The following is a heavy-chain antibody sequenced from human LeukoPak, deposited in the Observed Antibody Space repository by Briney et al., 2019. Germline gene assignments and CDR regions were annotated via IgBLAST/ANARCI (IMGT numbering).Heavy chain of an antibody. J-gene: IGHJ4*02. CDR1: GGPISSSY. CDR3: ARHARVAASSFDY. V-gene: IGHV4-59*08. Sequence: PSQTLSLTCTVSGGPISSSYWSWIRQPPGKGLEWIGSIYYTGSTTVYNPSLKSRVTISVDTSKNQFSLNLSSVTAADTAVYYCARHARVAASSFDYWGQGTLVTVSS. CDR2: IYYTGST. D-gene: IGHD2-15*01.